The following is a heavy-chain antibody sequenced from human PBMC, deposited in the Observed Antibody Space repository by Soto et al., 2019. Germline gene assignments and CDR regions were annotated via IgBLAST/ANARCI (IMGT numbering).Heavy chain of an antibody. J-gene: IGHJ6*02. Sequence: GGSLRLSCAASGFTFSSYEMNWVRQAPGKGLEWVSYISSSGSTIYYADSVKGRFTISRDNAKNSLYLQMNSLRAEDTAVYYCAREVVVVPAGCMDVWGQGNTVTVSS. CDR1: GFTFSSYE. V-gene: IGHV3-48*03. CDR3: AREVVVVPAGCMDV. CDR2: ISSSGSTI. D-gene: IGHD2-2*01.